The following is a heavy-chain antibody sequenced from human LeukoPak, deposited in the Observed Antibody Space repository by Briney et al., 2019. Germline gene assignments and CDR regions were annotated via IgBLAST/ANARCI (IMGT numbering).Heavy chain of an antibody. CDR2: IIPLFGTA. CDR3: ARARIPFAVVIPWDY. Sequence: VASVKVSCKASGGTFSSYAISWVRQAPGQGLEWMGGIIPLFGTANYAQRFQGRVTITADESTSTAYMALSSLRSEDTAIYYCARARIPFAVVIPWDYWGQGTLVTVSS. D-gene: IGHD3-3*01. CDR1: GGTFSSYA. J-gene: IGHJ4*02. V-gene: IGHV1-69*13.